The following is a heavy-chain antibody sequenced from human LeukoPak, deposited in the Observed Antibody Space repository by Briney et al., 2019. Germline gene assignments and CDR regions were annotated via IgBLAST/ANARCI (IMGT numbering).Heavy chain of an antibody. CDR3: AKAVAGFSNWFDS. Sequence: GGSLRLSCTASGFTFSSFAMGWVRQAPGKGLDWVSTISGSGASTYYVDSVKGRFTISRDNSKNTLYLQMSSLTADDTAVYYCAKAVAGFSNWFDSWGQGILLTVSS. CDR2: ISGSGAST. V-gene: IGHV3-23*01. CDR1: GFTFSSFA. D-gene: IGHD6-19*01. J-gene: IGHJ5*01.